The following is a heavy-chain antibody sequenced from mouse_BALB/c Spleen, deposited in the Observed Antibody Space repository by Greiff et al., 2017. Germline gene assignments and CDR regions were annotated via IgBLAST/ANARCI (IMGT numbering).Heavy chain of an antibody. CDR3: ARWRYDAMDY. CDR1: GYTFTEYT. J-gene: IGHJ4*01. V-gene: IGHV1-18*01. Sequence: VQLQQSGPELVKPGASVKISCKTSGYTFTEYTMHWVKQSHGKSLERIGGINPNNGGTSYNQKFKGKATLTVDKSSSTAYMELRSLTSEDSAVYYCARWRYDAMDYWGQGTSVTVSS. CDR2: INPNNGGT.